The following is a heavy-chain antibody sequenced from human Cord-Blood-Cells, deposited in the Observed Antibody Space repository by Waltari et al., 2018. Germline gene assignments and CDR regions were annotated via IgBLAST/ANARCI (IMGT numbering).Heavy chain of an antibody. D-gene: IGHD3-10*01. CDR2: IYHSGST. V-gene: IGHV4-38-2*02. Sequence: QVQLQESGPGLVKPSETLSITCAVPGYSISSGYYWGWIRQPPGKGLEWIGSIYHSGSTYYNPSLKSRVTISVDTSKNQFSLKLSSVTAADTAVYYCAREAQNYGSGSYYDYWGQGTLVTVSS. J-gene: IGHJ4*02. CDR3: AREAQNYGSGSYYDY. CDR1: GYSISSGYY.